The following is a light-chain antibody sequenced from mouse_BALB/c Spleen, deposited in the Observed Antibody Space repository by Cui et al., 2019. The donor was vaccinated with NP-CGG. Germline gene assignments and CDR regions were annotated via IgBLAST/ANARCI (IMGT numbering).Light chain of an antibody. CDR1: TGAVTTSNY. Sequence: QAVVTQESALTTSPGETVTVTCRSSTGAVTTSNYANWVQEKPDHLFTGLIGGTNNRAPGVPARFSGSLIGSKAALTITGAQTEDEAIYFCALWYSNHWVFGGGTKLTVL. V-gene: IGLV1*01. CDR3: ALWYSNHWV. J-gene: IGLJ1*01. CDR2: GTN.